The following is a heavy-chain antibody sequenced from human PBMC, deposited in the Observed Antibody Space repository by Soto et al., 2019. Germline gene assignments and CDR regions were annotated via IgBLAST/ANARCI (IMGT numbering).Heavy chain of an antibody. D-gene: IGHD6-13*01. J-gene: IGHJ3*02. CDR2: INPSGDIT. CDR1: GYSFIRYH. CDR3: ATRSPTIADAFHI. V-gene: IGHV1-46*03. Sequence: QVQLVQSGAEVKKPGASVKVSCKASGYSFIRYHMHWVRQAPGQGLEWMGIINPSGDITRYTQKFQDRITMTRDTSTDTVYMELSSLRSEDTAVYYCATRSPTIADAFHIWGQGTMVIVSS.